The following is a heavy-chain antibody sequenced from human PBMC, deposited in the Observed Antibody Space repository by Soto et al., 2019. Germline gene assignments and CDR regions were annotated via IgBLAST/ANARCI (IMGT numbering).Heavy chain of an antibody. Sequence: PSETLSLTCAVSGGSISSSNWWSWVRQPPGKGLEWIGEIYHSGSTNYNPSLKSRVTISVDKSKNQFSLKLSSVTAADTAVYYCAREDSIIIPAVSDFWGQGTLVTVSS. D-gene: IGHD2-2*01. CDR3: AREDSIIIPAVSDF. CDR1: GGSISSSNW. V-gene: IGHV4-4*02. CDR2: IYHSGST. J-gene: IGHJ4*02.